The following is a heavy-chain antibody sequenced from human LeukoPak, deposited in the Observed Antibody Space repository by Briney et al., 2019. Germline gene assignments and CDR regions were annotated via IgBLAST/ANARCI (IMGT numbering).Heavy chain of an antibody. Sequence: PVGSLRLSCAASGFTFSSYEMNWVRQAPGQGLEWVSYISSSGNAIYYADSVKGRFTISRDNAKNSLYLQMNSLRAEDTAVYYCAKDWHDSSGYWDNWFDPWGQGTLVSVSS. V-gene: IGHV3-48*03. CDR3: AKDWHDSSGYWDNWFDP. CDR1: GFTFSSYE. CDR2: ISSSGNAI. J-gene: IGHJ5*02. D-gene: IGHD3-22*01.